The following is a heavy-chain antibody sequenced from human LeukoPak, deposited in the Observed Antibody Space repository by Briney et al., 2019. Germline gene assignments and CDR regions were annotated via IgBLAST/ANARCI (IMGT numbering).Heavy chain of an antibody. D-gene: IGHD3-3*01. J-gene: IGHJ3*02. Sequence: ASVKVSCKASGYTFTSYDINWVRQATGQGLEWMGWMNPNSGNTGYAQKFQGRVTITRNTSISTAYMELSSLRSEDTAVYYCARDEEGDMGTNRILTIFGVVTAGGGAFDIWGQGTMVTVSS. V-gene: IGHV1-8*03. CDR3: ARDEEGDMGTNRILTIFGVVTAGGGAFDI. CDR2: MNPNSGNT. CDR1: GYTFTSYD.